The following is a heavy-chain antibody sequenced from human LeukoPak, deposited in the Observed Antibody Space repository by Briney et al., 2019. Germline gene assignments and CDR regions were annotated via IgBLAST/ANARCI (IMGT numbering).Heavy chain of an antibody. CDR3: ARDGYRLSGYFYYMDV. D-gene: IGHD2-2*03. J-gene: IGHJ6*03. CDR2: INANNGNT. V-gene: IGHV1-18*01. Sequence: GASVKVSCKASGYTFTSYGITWVRQAPGQGLEWMGWINANNGNTNYAQNLQGRVTMTRDTSTSTAYMEVRSLRSDDTAVYYCARDGYRLSGYFYYMDVWGKGTTVTVSS. CDR1: GYTFTSYG.